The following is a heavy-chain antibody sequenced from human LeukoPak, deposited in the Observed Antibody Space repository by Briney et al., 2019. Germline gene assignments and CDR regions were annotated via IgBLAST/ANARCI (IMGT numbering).Heavy chain of an antibody. J-gene: IGHJ4*02. CDR1: GGTFSSYA. CDR2: IIPILGIA. CDR3: ARERTIFGVVGPDY. D-gene: IGHD3-3*01. V-gene: IGHV1-69*04. Sequence: GASVKVSCKASGGTFSSYAISWVRQAPGQGLEWMGRIIPILGIANYAQKFQGRVTITADKSTSTAYMELSSLRSEDTAVYYCARERTIFGVVGPDYWGQGTLVTVSS.